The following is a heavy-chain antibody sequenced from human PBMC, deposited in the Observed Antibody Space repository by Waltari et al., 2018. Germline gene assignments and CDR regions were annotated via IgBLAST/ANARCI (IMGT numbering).Heavy chain of an antibody. J-gene: IGHJ4*02. CDR3: ARPNNSGWYYFDY. Sequence: QVQLQESGPGLVKPSETLSLTCTVSGGSTSSYYWSWIRQPPGKGLAWIGYSDYSGSTNYNPSLKSRVTISVDTSKNQFSLKLSSVTAADTAVYYCARPNNSGWYYFDYWGQGILVTVSS. V-gene: IGHV4-59*08. CDR2: SDYSGST. CDR1: GGSTSSYY. D-gene: IGHD6-19*01.